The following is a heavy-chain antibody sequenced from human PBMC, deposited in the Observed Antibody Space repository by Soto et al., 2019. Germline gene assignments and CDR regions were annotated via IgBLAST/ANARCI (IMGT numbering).Heavy chain of an antibody. CDR2: IWYDGSNK. CDR3: ARGLIRGSGYYYYYGMDV. J-gene: IGHJ6*02. CDR1: GFTFSSYG. D-gene: IGHD3-16*01. V-gene: IGHV3-33*01. Sequence: GGSLRLSCAASGFTFSSYGMHWVHQAPGKGLEWVAVIWYDGSNKYYADSVKGRFTISRDNSKNTLYLQMNSLRAEDTAVYYCARGLIRGSGYYYYYGMDVWGQGTTVTVSS.